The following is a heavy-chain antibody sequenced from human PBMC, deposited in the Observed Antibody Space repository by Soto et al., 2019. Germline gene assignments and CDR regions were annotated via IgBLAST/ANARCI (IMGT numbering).Heavy chain of an antibody. Sequence: GGSLSLSCEVSGFTFSSYWMSWVRQAPGKGLEWVANIKPDGSEKNYVGSVRGRFTISRDNAKNSLFLQMNSLRAEDTAVYYCARDPASDMTLDYWGQGTLVTVSS. V-gene: IGHV3-7*01. D-gene: IGHD2-21*02. CDR1: GFTFSSYW. J-gene: IGHJ4*02. CDR2: IKPDGSEK. CDR3: ARDPASDMTLDY.